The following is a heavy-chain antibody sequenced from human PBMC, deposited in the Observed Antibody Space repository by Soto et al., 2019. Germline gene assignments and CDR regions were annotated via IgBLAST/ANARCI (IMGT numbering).Heavy chain of an antibody. V-gene: IGHV3-23*01. CDR2: ISGSGGST. Sequence: GGSLRLSCAASGFTFSSYAMSWVRQAPGKGLEWVSAISGSGGSTYYADSVKGRCTITRDNSKNTLYLQMNSLRAEDTAVYYCAKDLRFLEWLLYRGDYWGQGTLVTVSS. D-gene: IGHD3-3*01. CDR1: GFTFSSYA. J-gene: IGHJ4*02. CDR3: AKDLRFLEWLLYRGDY.